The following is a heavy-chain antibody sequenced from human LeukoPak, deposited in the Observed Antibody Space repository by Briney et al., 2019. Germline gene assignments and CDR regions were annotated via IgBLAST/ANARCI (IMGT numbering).Heavy chain of an antibody. Sequence: GGSLRLSCAASGFTFSDYYMSWIRQAPGKGLEWVSFITNSSSTIYYADSVKGRFTISRDNAKNSLYLQMNSLRAEDTALYYCASGYYYAMDVWGQGTTVTVSS. CDR2: ITNSSSTI. CDR1: GFTFSDYY. J-gene: IGHJ6*02. CDR3: ASGYYYAMDV. V-gene: IGHV3-11*04.